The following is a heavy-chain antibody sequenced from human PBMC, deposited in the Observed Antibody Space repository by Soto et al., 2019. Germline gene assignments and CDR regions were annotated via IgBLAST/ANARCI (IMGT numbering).Heavy chain of an antibody. CDR2: VHHSGIT. Sequence: SETLSLTCAVSGYSISSGYYWGWIRQPPGKGLEWIGNVHHSGITYYNPSLKSRVTISRDTSKNQYSLNLSSVTAADTAVYYCARTGDTMVRGVIIMNYYGMDAWGQGTTVTVSS. CDR3: ARTGDTMVRGVIIMNYYGMDA. V-gene: IGHV4-38-2*01. D-gene: IGHD3-10*01. J-gene: IGHJ6*02. CDR1: GYSISSGYY.